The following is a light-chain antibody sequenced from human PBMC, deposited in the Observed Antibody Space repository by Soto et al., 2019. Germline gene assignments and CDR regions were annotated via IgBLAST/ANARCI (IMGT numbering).Light chain of an antibody. CDR1: QSISSY. CDR3: QKYNSVPLT. V-gene: IGKV1-27*01. Sequence: DIQITQSPSSLSASVGDRVTITCRASQSISSYLNWYQQKLGEAAKXLIYSISNFNSGVPPRFSGSGSGTEFTLTISTLQPEDVATYYCQKYNSVPLTFGGGNKVDI. CDR2: SIS. J-gene: IGKJ4*01.